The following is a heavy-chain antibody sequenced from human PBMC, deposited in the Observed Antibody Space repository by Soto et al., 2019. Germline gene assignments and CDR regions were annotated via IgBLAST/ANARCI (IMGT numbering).Heavy chain of an antibody. Sequence: QVQLVESGGGLVKPGGSLRLSCAASEFTFSDYYMTWIRQAPGKGLEWVSYISSSGTSIYYADSVKGRFTISRDNAKKSLYLQMNSLRAEDTGVYYCAREFGYCTSSSCYSGAFDIWGQGTMVAVSS. CDR2: ISSSGTSI. CDR3: AREFGYCTSSSCYSGAFDI. V-gene: IGHV3-11*01. J-gene: IGHJ3*02. CDR1: EFTFSDYY. D-gene: IGHD2-2*02.